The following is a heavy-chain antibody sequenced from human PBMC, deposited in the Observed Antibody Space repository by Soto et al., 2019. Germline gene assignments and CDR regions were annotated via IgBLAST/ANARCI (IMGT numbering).Heavy chain of an antibody. V-gene: IGHV4-39*01. Sequence: SETLSLTCTVSGGSISSSSYYWGWIRQPPGKGLEWIGSIYYSGSTYYNPSLKSRVTISVDTSKNQFSLKLSSVTAADTAVYYCARHKTAGDGTNYYDHPEFPFDYWGQGTLVTVSS. D-gene: IGHD3-22*01. CDR2: IYYSGST. J-gene: IGHJ4*02. CDR1: GGSISSSSYY. CDR3: ARHKTAGDGTNYYDHPEFPFDY.